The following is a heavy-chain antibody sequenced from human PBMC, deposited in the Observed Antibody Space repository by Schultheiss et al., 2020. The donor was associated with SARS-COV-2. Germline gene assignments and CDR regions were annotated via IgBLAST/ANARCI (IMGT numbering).Heavy chain of an antibody. CDR1: GYTFTHYA. V-gene: IGHV1-8*03. J-gene: IGHJ4*02. CDR2: MNPNSGNT. CDR3: ARAGGGIAALRRADPYYFDY. D-gene: IGHD6-13*01. Sequence: ASVKVSCKTSGYTFTHYAIHWVRQAPGQGLEWMGWMNPNSGNTGYAQKFQGRVTITRDTSASTAYMELNSLRVDDTAVYYCARAGGGIAALRRADPYYFDYWGQGTLVTVSS.